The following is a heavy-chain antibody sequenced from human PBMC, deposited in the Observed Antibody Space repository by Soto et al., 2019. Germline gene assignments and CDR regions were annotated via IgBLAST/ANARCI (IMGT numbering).Heavy chain of an antibody. D-gene: IGHD1-7*01. Sequence: QVQLVESGGGVVQPGRSLRLSCAASGFTFTRYAMNWVRQAPGKGLEWVAVISYDEDKKYYADSVTGRFTISRDTSNNTVSLQMNSLKTEDTAIYYCARGGGGISGTLSWFDPWGQGTRVTVSS. CDR1: GFTFTRYA. V-gene: IGHV3-30-3*01. CDR3: ARGGGGISGTLSWFDP. J-gene: IGHJ5*02. CDR2: ISYDEDKK.